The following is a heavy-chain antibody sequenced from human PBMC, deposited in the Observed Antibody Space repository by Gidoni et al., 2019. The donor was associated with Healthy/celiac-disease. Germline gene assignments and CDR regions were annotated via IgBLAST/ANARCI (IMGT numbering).Heavy chain of an antibody. Sequence: QVQLVQSGAEVKKPGSSVTVSCKASGGTFRSYAISWVRQAPGQGLEWMGGIITIFGTANYAQKFQGRVTITADESTSTAYMELSSLRSEDTAVYYCARDPDYGGNSEYYYGMDVWGQGTTVTVSS. CDR1: GGTFRSYA. J-gene: IGHJ6*02. D-gene: IGHD4-17*01. V-gene: IGHV1-69*01. CDR3: ARDPDYGGNSEYYYGMDV. CDR2: IITIFGTA.